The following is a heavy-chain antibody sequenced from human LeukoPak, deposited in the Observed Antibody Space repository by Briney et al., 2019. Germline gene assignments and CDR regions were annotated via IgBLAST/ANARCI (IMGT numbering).Heavy chain of an antibody. V-gene: IGHV4-30-4*08. CDR1: GGSISSGGYY. CDR3: ARDPLSNYFDY. J-gene: IGHJ4*02. Sequence: SQTLSLTCTVSGGSISSGGYYWSWIRQHPGKGLEWIGHIYYSGSTYYNPSLKSRVTISVDTSKNQSSLKLSSVTAADTAVYYCARDPLSNYFDYWGQGTLVTVSS. CDR2: IYYSGST.